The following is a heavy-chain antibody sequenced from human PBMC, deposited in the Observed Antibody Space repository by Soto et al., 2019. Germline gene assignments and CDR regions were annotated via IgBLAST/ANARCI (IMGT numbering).Heavy chain of an antibody. CDR2: IIPIFGTA. V-gene: IGHV1-69*06. Sequence: PVKVSCKASGGTFSSYAISWVRQAPGQGLEWMGGIIPIFGTANYGQKFQGRVTITADKSTSTAYMELSSLRSEDTAVYYCARVGSSAYNFQHRCTGTLVAVSS. CDR1: GGTFSSYA. CDR3: ARVGSSAYNFQH. J-gene: IGHJ1*01. D-gene: IGHD6-19*01.